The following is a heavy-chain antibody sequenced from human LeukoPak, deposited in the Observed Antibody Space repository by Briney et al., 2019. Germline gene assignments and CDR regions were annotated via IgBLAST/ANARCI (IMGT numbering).Heavy chain of an antibody. CDR3: AIDPNRGTHS. V-gene: IGHV3-23*01. J-gene: IGHJ4*02. CDR2: IGNNGGGI. D-gene: IGHD7-27*01. CDR1: GFTFSTYT. Sequence: GSLRLSCAASGFTFSTYTMYWVRHPPGKRLEWVSIIGNNGGGIHCADSVKGRFTISRDNFKNALYLQMNSLRVEDTAVYYCAIDPNRGTHSWGQGVLVTVSS.